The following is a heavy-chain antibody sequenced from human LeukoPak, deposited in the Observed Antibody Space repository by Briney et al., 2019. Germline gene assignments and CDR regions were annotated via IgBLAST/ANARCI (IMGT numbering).Heavy chain of an antibody. D-gene: IGHD3-22*01. CDR2: ISYDGSDK. V-gene: IGHV3-30*18. J-gene: IGHJ4*02. CDR3: AKDMYDYDSSGYFPN. CDR1: GFTFSSYG. Sequence: GGSLRLSCAASGFTFSSYGMHWVRQAPGKGLEWVAVISYDGSDKYYADSVKGRFTISRDNSRNKLYLQMNSLRAEDTAVYYCAKDMYDYDSSGYFPNWGQGTLVTVSS.